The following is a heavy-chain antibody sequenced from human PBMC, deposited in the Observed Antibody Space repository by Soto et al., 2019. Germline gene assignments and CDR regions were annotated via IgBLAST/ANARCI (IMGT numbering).Heavy chain of an antibody. D-gene: IGHD3-22*01. Sequence: SLRLSCAVSGSIFSSYGMHWVRQAPGKGLEWVAVTSYDGRNNNYADSVRGRFTISRDNSKSTLYLQMNSLRPEDTAVYYCAKDTYYHDSTGRYDFDYWGQGTPVTVSS. CDR3: AKDTYYHDSTGRYDFDY. V-gene: IGHV3-30*18. J-gene: IGHJ4*02. CDR1: GSIFSSYG. CDR2: TSYDGRNN.